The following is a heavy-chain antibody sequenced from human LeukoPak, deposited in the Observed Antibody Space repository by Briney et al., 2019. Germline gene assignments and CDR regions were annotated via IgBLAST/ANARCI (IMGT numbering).Heavy chain of an antibody. D-gene: IGHD3-3*01. CDR1: GYSISSSNW. V-gene: IGHV4-28*05. J-gene: IGHJ3*02. Sequence: SDTLSLTCAVSGYSISSSNWWGWIRQPPGKGLEWIGYIYYSGSIYYNPSLKSRVTMSVDTSKNQFSLKLSSVTAVDTAVYYCARSTLRFLEWPDAFDIWGQGTMVTVSS. CDR3: ARSTLRFLEWPDAFDI. CDR2: IYYSGSI.